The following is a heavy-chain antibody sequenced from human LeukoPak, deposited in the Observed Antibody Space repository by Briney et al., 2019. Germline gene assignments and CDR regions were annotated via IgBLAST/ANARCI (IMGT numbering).Heavy chain of an antibody. CDR2: IRASNTNT. J-gene: IGHJ4*02. CDR1: GFTFSSYA. CDR3: ARRYGNTWYQFDY. Sequence: GGSLRLSCAASGFTFSSYAMNWVRLTTGKGLECVSTIRASNTNTYYADSVRGRFAISRDDSKSTLYLQMSNLRVEDTALYYCARRYGNTWYQFDYWGRGALVTVSS. D-gene: IGHD6-13*01. V-gene: IGHV3-23*01.